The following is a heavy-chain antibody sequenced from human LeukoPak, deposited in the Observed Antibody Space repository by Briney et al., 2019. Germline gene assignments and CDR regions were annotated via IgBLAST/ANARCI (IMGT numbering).Heavy chain of an antibody. D-gene: IGHD5-12*01. J-gene: IGHJ4*02. V-gene: IGHV4-39*07. CDR1: GDSITSSSYY. Sequence: SETLSLTCTVSGDSITSSSYYWGWIRQPPGKGLEWIGTISHGGNPYYNPSLKSRVSISGDTPKTQFSLKLSSVTAADTAVYYCARTVNGYDHFDYWGQGTLVTVSS. CDR3: ARTVNGYDHFDY. CDR2: ISHGGNP.